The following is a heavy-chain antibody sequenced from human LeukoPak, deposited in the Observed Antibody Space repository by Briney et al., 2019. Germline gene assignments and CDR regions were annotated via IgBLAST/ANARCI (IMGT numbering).Heavy chain of an antibody. J-gene: IGHJ5*02. CDR1: GGSITIYY. CDR2: IYTSGST. Sequence: SETLSLTCTVSGGSITIYYWSWLRQPAGKGLEWIGLIYTSGSTNYNPSLKSRVTMSVDTSKNQFSLKLSSVTAADTAVYYCARERSMVRGMSWFDPWGQGTLVTVSS. D-gene: IGHD3-10*01. CDR3: ARERSMVRGMSWFDP. V-gene: IGHV4-4*07.